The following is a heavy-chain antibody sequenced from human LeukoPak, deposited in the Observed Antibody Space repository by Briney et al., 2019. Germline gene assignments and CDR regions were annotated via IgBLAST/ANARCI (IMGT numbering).Heavy chain of an antibody. CDR1: GGSISSYH. Sequence: SGTLSLTCTVSGGSISSYHWSWIRQPPGKGLQWIGFIYSSGSSNYYPSLKSRVTISLDTPKNQFSLRVSSVTSADTAVYYCARGNSGYPYAFDIWGKGTMVTV. V-gene: IGHV4-59*01. D-gene: IGHD5-12*01. J-gene: IGHJ3*02. CDR3: ARGNSGYPYAFDI. CDR2: IYSSGSS.